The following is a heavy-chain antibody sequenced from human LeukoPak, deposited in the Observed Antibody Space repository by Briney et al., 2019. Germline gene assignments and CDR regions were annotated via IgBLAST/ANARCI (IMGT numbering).Heavy chain of an antibody. Sequence: PSGTLSLTCAVSGGSISSSNWWSWVRQPPGKGLEWIGEIYHSVGTNYNPSLKSRVTISVDKSKNQFSLKLSSVTAAETAVYYCARVVRQQLTHKLDYYYGMDVWGKGTTVTVSS. D-gene: IGHD6-13*01. V-gene: IGHV4-4*02. CDR2: IYHSVGT. CDR1: GGSISSSNW. J-gene: IGHJ6*04. CDR3: ARVVRQQLTHKLDYYYGMDV.